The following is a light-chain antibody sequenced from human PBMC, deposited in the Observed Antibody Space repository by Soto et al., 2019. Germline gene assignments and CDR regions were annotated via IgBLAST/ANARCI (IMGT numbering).Light chain of an antibody. Sequence: VMRQSPATLSVSPGEGAPLSCRASQGIGDTLAWYQHKPGQTPRLLIYDTSTRATGVPTRFSGSRSGAEFTLTISSLQPDDFATYYCQHYNRYSEAFGQGIKVDIK. V-gene: IGKV3-15*01. J-gene: IGKJ1*01. CDR1: QGIGDT. CDR3: QHYNRYSEA. CDR2: DTS.